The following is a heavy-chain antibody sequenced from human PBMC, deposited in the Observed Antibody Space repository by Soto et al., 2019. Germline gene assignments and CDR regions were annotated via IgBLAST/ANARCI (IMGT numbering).Heavy chain of an antibody. CDR3: ARDPELGSYLYYFDF. Sequence: PGGSLRLSCAASGFTFTNYYISWIRQAPGKGLEWVSYISANNVYTNYADSVKGRFTISRDNGKNSVYLQMNGLRAEDTAVYYCARDPELGSYLYYFDFWGQGALVTVSP. CDR2: ISANNVYT. D-gene: IGHD1-26*01. J-gene: IGHJ4*02. V-gene: IGHV3-11*06. CDR1: GFTFTNYY.